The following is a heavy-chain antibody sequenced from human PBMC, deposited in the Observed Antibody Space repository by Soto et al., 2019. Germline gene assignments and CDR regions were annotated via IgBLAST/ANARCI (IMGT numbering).Heavy chain of an antibody. J-gene: IGHJ4*02. CDR1: GFIFSDHY. V-gene: IGHV3-72*01. CDR3: TRAYCSGGSCSLGDY. Sequence: EVQLVESGGGLVQPGGYLRLSCAASGFIFSDHYMDWVRQAPGKGLEWVGRIRKKANSYTTEYAASVKGRFTISRDDSKDSLYLQMNSLKTEDTAVYYCTRAYCSGGSCSLGDYWFQGPLVSVSS. D-gene: IGHD2-15*01. CDR2: IRKKANSYTT.